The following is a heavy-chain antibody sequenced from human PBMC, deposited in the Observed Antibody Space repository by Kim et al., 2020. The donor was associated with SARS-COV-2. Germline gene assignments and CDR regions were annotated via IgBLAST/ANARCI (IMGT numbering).Heavy chain of an antibody. CDR1: GGSISSYY. D-gene: IGHD3-22*01. CDR3: ARVSDKYDSSGYYSEFDH. CDR2: IYYSGST. Sequence: SETLSLTCTVSGGSISSYYWSWIRQPPGKGLEWIGYIYYSGSTNYNPSLKSRVTISVDTSKSQFSLKLSSVTAADTAVYYCARVSDKYDSSGYYSEFDHWGQGTLVTVSS. V-gene: IGHV4-59*01. J-gene: IGHJ4*02.